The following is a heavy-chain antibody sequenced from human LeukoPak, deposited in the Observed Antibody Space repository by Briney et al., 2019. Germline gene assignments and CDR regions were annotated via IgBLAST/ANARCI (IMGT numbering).Heavy chain of an antibody. Sequence: SETLSLTCAVYGGSFSGYYWSWIRQPPGKGLEWIGEINHSGSTNYNPSLKSRVTISVDTSKNQFSLKLSSVTAADTAMYYCARDSYNSGSDDAFDIWGQGTMVSVSS. J-gene: IGHJ3*02. CDR2: INHSGST. V-gene: IGHV4-34*01. CDR1: GGSFSGYY. CDR3: ARDSYNSGSDDAFDI. D-gene: IGHD3-22*01.